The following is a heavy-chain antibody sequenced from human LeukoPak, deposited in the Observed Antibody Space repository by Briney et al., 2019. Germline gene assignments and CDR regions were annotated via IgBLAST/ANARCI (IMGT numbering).Heavy chain of an antibody. CDR1: GFTFSSYA. J-gene: IGHJ4*02. V-gene: IGHV3-30*04. Sequence: GRSLRLSCAASGFTFSSYAMHWVRQAPGKGLEWVAVISYDGSNKYYADSVKGRFTISRDNSKNMLYLQMNSLRAEDTAVYYCARSNLGQLDYWGQGTLVTVSS. D-gene: IGHD1-14*01. CDR3: ARSNLGQLDY. CDR2: ISYDGSNK.